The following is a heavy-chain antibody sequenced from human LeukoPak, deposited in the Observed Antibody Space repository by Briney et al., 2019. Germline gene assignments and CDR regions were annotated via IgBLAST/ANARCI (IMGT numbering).Heavy chain of an antibody. D-gene: IGHD4-17*01. J-gene: IGHJ4*02. V-gene: IGHV3-21*01. CDR3: ARDLMTTVTTVDY. CDR2: ISSSSSYI. CDR1: GFTFSSYS. Sequence: GGSLRLSCAASGFTFSSYSMNWVRQAPGKGLEWVSSISSSSSYIYYADSVKGRFTISRDNAKNSLYLQMNSLRAEDTAVYYCARDLMTTVTTVDYWGQGTLVTDSS.